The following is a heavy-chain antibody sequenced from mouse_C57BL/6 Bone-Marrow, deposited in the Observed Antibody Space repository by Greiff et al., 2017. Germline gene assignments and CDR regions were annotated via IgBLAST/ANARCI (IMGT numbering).Heavy chain of an antibody. J-gene: IGHJ3*01. V-gene: IGHV1-55*01. CDR1: GYTFTSYW. CDR3: AREELSYGSSSWFAY. D-gene: IGHD1-1*01. CDR2: IYPGSGST. Sequence: QVQLQQSGAELVKPGASVKMSCKASGYTFTSYWITWVKQRPGQGLEWIGDIYPGSGSTNYNEKFKSKATLTVDTSSSTAYMQLSSLTSEDSAVYYCAREELSYGSSSWFAYWGQGTLVTVSA.